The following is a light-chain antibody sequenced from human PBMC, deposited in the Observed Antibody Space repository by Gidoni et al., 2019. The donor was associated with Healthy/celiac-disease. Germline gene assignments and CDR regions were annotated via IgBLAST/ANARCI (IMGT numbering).Light chain of an antibody. CDR1: QSISSY. V-gene: IGKV1-39*01. CDR2: AAS. Sequence: DIQMTHSPSSLSASVGDRVTITCRASQSISSYLNWYQHKPGKAPKLLIYAASSLQSGVPSRFSGSGSGTDFTLTISSLQPEDFATYYCQQSYSTLWTFGQGTKVEIK. J-gene: IGKJ1*01. CDR3: QQSYSTLWT.